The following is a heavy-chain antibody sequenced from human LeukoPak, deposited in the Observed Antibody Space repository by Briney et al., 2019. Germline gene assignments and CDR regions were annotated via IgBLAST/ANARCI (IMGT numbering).Heavy chain of an antibody. CDR2: ITSSGSII. V-gene: IGHV3-48*03. CDR1: GFTFSSYE. Sequence: GGSLRLSCAASGFTFSSYEVNWVRQAPGKGLEWVSYITSSGSIIYYADSVKGRFTISRDNAKNSLFLQMNSLRAEDTAVYYCARSGLPGIAVAADFDYWGQGTLVTVSS. J-gene: IGHJ4*02. CDR3: ARSGLPGIAVAADFDY. D-gene: IGHD6-19*01.